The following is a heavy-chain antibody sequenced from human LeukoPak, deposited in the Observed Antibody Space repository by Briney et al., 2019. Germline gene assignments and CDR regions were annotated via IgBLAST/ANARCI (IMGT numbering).Heavy chain of an antibody. V-gene: IGHV3-30*02. CDR3: ARSGGSYPLFDY. J-gene: IGHJ4*02. Sequence: GGSLRLSCAASGFTFSSYGMHWVRQAPGKGLEWVAFIRYDGSNKYYADSVKGRFSISRDNSKNTLYLQMNSLRAEDTAVYYCARSGGSYPLFDYWGQGTLVTVSS. D-gene: IGHD2-2*01. CDR2: IRYDGSNK. CDR1: GFTFSSYG.